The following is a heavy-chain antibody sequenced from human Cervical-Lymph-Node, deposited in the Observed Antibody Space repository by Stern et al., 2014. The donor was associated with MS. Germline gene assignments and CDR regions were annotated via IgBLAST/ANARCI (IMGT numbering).Heavy chain of an antibody. Sequence: QVQLVQSGGGVVQPGRSLRLSCAASGFTFSTYGMHWVRQAPGKGLEWVAFISYDTYDGSHEFYADSVKGRFTISRDSSKNTVYLQMNNLRGEDAAVYYCARGALYGYQVDYWGQGTLVTVSS. CDR1: GFTFSTYG. V-gene: IGHV3-30*03. D-gene: IGHD6-13*01. J-gene: IGHJ4*02. CDR2: ISYDTYDGSHE. CDR3: ARGALYGYQVDY.